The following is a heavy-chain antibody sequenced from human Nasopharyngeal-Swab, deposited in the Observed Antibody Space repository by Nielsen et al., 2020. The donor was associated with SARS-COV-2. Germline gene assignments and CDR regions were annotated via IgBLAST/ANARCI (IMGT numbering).Heavy chain of an antibody. V-gene: IGHV3-7*03. CDR1: GFTFSSYW. CDR2: IKQDGSEK. D-gene: IGHD3-22*01. Sequence: GESLKISCAASGFTFSSYWMSWVRQAPGKVLEWVANIKQDGSEKDYVDSVKGRFTISRDNAKNSLYLQMNSLRAKDTAVYYCARAPKRGSSGYQVVYWGQGTLVTVSS. J-gene: IGHJ4*02. CDR3: ARAPKRGSSGYQVVY.